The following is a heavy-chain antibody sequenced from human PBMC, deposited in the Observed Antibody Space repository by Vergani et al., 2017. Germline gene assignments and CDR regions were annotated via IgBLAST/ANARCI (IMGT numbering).Heavy chain of an antibody. CDR3: ARDQFGAGSVS. V-gene: IGHV3-48*04. Sequence: EVQLVESGGGLVQPGGSLRLSCAASGFTFSSYSMNWVRQAPGKGLEWVSYISSSSSTIYYADSVKGRFTSSRDNAKNSLYLQMNSLRAEDTAVYYCARDQFGAGSVSWGQGTLVTVSS. CDR2: ISSSSSTI. J-gene: IGHJ5*02. CDR1: GFTFSSYS. D-gene: IGHD2-8*02.